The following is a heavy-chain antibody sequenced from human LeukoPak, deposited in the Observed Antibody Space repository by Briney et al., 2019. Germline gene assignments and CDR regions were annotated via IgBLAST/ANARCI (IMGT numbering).Heavy chain of an antibody. CDR3: AKDRTHPNRGFLEWYTRRPFAFDI. J-gene: IGHJ3*02. CDR1: GFTFDDYA. Sequence: GGSLRLSGAASGFTFDDYAMHWVRQAPGKGLEWVSLISWDGDSTYYADSVKGRFTISRDNSKNSLYLQMNSLRAEDTALYYCAKDRTHPNRGFLEWYTRRPFAFDIWGQGTMVTVSS. CDR2: ISWDGDST. D-gene: IGHD3-3*01. V-gene: IGHV3-43D*03.